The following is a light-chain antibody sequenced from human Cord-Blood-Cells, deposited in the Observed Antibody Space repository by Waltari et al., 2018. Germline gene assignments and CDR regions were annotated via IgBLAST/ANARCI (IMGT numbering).Light chain of an antibody. V-gene: IGKV1-39*01. CDR2: AAS. CDR1: QSISSY. Sequence: DIQVTQSLSSLSASVGDRVTITCRASQSISSYLNWYQQKPGKAPKLLIYAASSLQSGVPSRFSGSGSGTDFTLTISSLQPEDFATYYCQQSYSTPRTFGQGTKVEIK. CDR3: QQSYSTPRT. J-gene: IGKJ1*01.